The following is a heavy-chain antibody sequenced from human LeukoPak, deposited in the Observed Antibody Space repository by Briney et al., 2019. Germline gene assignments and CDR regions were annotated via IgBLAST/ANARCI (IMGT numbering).Heavy chain of an antibody. D-gene: IGHD3-10*01. CDR2: ISGSGGST. Sequence: PGGSLRLSCAASGFTFSSYEMSWVRQAPGKGLEWVSAISGSGGSTYYADSVKGRFTISRDNSKNTLYLQMNSLRAEDTAVYYCAKDSTYDYYGSGSYYNGPHDAFDIWGQGTMVTVSS. CDR3: AKDSTYDYYGSGSYYNGPHDAFDI. J-gene: IGHJ3*02. CDR1: GFTFSSYE. V-gene: IGHV3-23*01.